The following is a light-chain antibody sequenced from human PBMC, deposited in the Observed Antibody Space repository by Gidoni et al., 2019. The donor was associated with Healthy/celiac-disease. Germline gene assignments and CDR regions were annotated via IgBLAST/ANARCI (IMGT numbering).Light chain of an antibody. J-gene: IGKJ5*01. CDR1: QSVSSN. CDR2: GAS. CDR3: QQYNNWPPAT. Sequence: EIVMTQSPATLSVSPGERATLSCRASQSVSSNLAWYQQKPGQAPRLLIYGASTRATGIPARFRGSGSGTEFTLTISSLQSEDFAVYYGQQYNNWPPATFGQGTRLEIK. V-gene: IGKV3-15*01.